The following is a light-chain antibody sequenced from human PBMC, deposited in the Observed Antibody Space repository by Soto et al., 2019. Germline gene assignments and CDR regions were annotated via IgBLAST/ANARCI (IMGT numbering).Light chain of an antibody. CDR1: SSDVGGYNY. CDR2: EVS. J-gene: IGLJ1*01. Sequence: QFVLTQPASVSGSPGQSITISCTGTSSDVGGYNYVSWYQQHPGKAPKLMIYEVSNRPSGVSNRFSGSKSGNTASLTISGLQAEDEADYYCSSYASSNTLVFGTGTKVTVL. V-gene: IGLV2-14*01. CDR3: SSYASSNTLV.